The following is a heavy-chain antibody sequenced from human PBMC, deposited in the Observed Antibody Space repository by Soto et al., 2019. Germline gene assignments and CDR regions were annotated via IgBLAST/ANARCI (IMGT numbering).Heavy chain of an antibody. CDR2: IYSGTT. V-gene: IGHV4-38-2*02. CDR1: GYSISSTYY. J-gene: IGHJ6*02. Sequence: SETLSLTCAVSGYSISSTYYWGWIRQSPGKGLEWIGSIYSGTTYYNPSLKSRVTISVDTSKNQFSLKMSSVTAADTAVYYCARDRFYQGYPSIYYYYGLDVWGQGATVTVYS. CDR3: ARDRFYQGYPSIYYYYGLDV. D-gene: IGHD2-2*01.